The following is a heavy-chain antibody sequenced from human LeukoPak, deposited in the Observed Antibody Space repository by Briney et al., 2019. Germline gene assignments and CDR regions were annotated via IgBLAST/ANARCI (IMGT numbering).Heavy chain of an antibody. V-gene: IGHV5-51*01. Sequence: GESLKISCKGSGNSFSSYWIGWVRQMPGKGLEWMGIIYPGDSDTRYSPSFQGQVTISADMSISTAYLEWSSLKAPDTAMYYCARHGGIEASFDYWGQGTLVTVSS. CDR1: GNSFSSYW. J-gene: IGHJ4*02. CDR2: IYPGDSDT. D-gene: IGHD3-16*01. CDR3: ARHGGIEASFDY.